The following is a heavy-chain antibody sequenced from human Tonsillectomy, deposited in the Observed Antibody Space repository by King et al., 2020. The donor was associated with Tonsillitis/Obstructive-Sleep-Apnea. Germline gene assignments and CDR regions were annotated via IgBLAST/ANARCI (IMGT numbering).Heavy chain of an antibody. J-gene: IGHJ4*02. Sequence: VQLVESGGGLVKPGGSLRLTCAASGFTFSSYSMNWVRQAPGKGLEWVSSISSSSSYIYYADSVKGRFTISRDNAKNSLYLQMNSLRAEDTAVYYCASNMHSSGWYAFVYWGQGTLVTVSS. V-gene: IGHV3-21*01. CDR2: ISSSSSYI. CDR1: GFTFSSYS. D-gene: IGHD6-19*01. CDR3: ASNMHSSGWYAFVY.